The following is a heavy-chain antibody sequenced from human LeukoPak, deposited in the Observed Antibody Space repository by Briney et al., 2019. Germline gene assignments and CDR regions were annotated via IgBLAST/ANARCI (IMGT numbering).Heavy chain of an antibody. CDR3: ARGEVFIAAAGTLSS. Sequence: SETLSLTCAVYGGSFSGYYWSWIRQPPGKGLEWIGEINHSGSTNYNPSLKSRVTISVDTSKNQFSLKLSSVTAADTAVYYCARGEVFIAAAGTLSSWGQGTLVTVSS. V-gene: IGHV4-34*01. CDR1: GGSFSGYY. J-gene: IGHJ4*02. D-gene: IGHD6-13*01. CDR2: INHSGST.